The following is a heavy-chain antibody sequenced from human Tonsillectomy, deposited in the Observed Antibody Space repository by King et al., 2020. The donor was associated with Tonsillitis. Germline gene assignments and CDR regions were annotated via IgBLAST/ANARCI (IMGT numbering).Heavy chain of an antibody. V-gene: IGHV4-59*01. D-gene: IGHD3-22*01. Sequence: QLQESGPGLVKPSETLSLTCTVSGGSISSYYWSWIRQPPGKGLEWIGYIYYSGSTNYNPSLKSRVTISVDTSKNQFSLKLSSVTAADTAVYYCAGGGGAYYYYDSSGYDYWGQGTLVTVSS. CDR1: GGSISSYY. J-gene: IGHJ4*02. CDR3: AGGGGAYYYYDSSGYDY. CDR2: IYYSGST.